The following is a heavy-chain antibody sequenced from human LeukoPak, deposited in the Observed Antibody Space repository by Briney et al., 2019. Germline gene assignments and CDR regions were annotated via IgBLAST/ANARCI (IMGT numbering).Heavy chain of an antibody. J-gene: IGHJ4*02. D-gene: IGHD5-12*01. CDR1: GYTFISYG. CDR3: ARDQGIYNHRIIDS. Sequence: GASLSVSYKASGYTFISYGISWVPQAPGQGLEWMGWISAYNGNTNFPQEFQGRVNMTTDTSTSTDSMERRSLRSDDTAVYYCARDQGIYNHRIIDSWGQGGLVTVSS. CDR2: ISAYNGNT. V-gene: IGHV1-18*01.